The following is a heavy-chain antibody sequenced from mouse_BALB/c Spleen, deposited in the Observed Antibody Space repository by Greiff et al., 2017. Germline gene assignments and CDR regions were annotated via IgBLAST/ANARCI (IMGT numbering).Heavy chain of an antibody. Sequence: EVQLQESGTVLARPGASVKMSCKASGYTFTSYWMHWVKQRPGQGLEWIGAIYPGNSDTSYNQKFKGKAKLTAVTSTSTAYMELSSLTNEDSAVYYCTRGQKLGPYFDYWGQGTTLTVSS. D-gene: IGHD4-1*01. CDR1: GYTFTSYW. CDR2: IYPGNSDT. V-gene: IGHV1-5*01. CDR3: TRGQKLGPYFDY. J-gene: IGHJ2*01.